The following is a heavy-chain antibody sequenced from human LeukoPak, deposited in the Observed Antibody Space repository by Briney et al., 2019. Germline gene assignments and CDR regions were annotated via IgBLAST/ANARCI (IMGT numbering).Heavy chain of an antibody. V-gene: IGHV1-8*01. D-gene: IGHD4-23*01. J-gene: IGHJ4*02. CDR3: ARRGHDYGGSYYFGY. CDR2: MNPNSGNT. Sequence: ASVKVSCKASGYAFTSYDINWVRQATGQGLEWMGWMNPNSGNTGYAQKFQGGVTMTRNTSISTAYMELSSLRSEDTAVYYCARRGHDYGGSYYFGYWGQGTLVTVSS. CDR1: GYAFTSYD.